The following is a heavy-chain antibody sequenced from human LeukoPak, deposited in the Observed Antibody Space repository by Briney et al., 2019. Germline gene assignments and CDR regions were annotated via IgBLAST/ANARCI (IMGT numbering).Heavy chain of an antibody. D-gene: IGHD1-7*01. V-gene: IGHV1-2*02. Sequence: ASVKVSCKASRYTFAVYYVHWVRQALGQGLEWRGWIKPNRGGTQYAQRFRGRVTMTRDTSITTAYMELSSLRSEDTAVYYCARGRVLDDWNYAYYYYYMDVWGKGTTVTVSS. CDR3: ARGRVLDDWNYAYYYYYMDV. CDR2: IKPNRGGT. J-gene: IGHJ6*03. CDR1: RYTFAVYY.